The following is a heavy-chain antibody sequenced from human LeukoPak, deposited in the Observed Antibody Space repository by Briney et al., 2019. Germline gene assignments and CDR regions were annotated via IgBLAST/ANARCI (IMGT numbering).Heavy chain of an antibody. CDR2: INDSGRT. V-gene: IGHV4-34*01. CDR1: GESFSGYY. CDR3: ARHRRGASRAFEI. D-gene: IGHD2-2*01. J-gene: IGHJ3*02. Sequence: SETLSLTCAVYGESFSGYYWSWIRQPPEKGLEWIGEINDSGRTNYNPSLESRITISVDMSKNQFSLKLNSVTAADTAVYFCARHRRGASRAFEIWGQGTMVTVSS.